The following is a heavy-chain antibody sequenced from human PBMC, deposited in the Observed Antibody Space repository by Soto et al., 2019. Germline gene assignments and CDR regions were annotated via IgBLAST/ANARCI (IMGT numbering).Heavy chain of an antibody. CDR2: IYYSGST. CDR3: AGGLGYYYDSSGSPPDY. Sequence: SETLSLTCTVSGGSISSYYWSWIRQPPGKGLEWIGYIYYSGSTNYNPSLKSRVTISVDTSNNQFSLKLSSVTAADTAVYYCAGGLGYYYDSSGSPPDYWGQGTLVTVAS. J-gene: IGHJ4*02. V-gene: IGHV4-59*01. CDR1: GGSISSYY. D-gene: IGHD3-22*01.